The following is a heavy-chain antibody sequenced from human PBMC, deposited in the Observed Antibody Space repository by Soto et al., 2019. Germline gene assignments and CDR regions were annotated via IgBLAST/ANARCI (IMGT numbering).Heavy chain of an antibody. CDR1: GGSIIHSDNF. Sequence: QLQLQESGPGLVKPSETLSLTCTVSGGSIIHSDNFWGWIRQPPGKGLEWIGSINYSGTTYSNPSLMSRLTISVDTSKSQLSLKLTSVTVADTAVYSCARHIGFGRWYFDLWGRGTLVTVSS. J-gene: IGHJ2*01. V-gene: IGHV4-39*01. CDR3: ARHIGFGRWYFDL. CDR2: INYSGTT. D-gene: IGHD3-10*01.